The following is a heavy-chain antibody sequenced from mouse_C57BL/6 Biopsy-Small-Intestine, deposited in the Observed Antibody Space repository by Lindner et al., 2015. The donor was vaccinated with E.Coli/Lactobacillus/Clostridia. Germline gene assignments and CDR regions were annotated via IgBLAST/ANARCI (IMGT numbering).Heavy chain of an antibody. CDR3: TRFYYDYVGYFDV. CDR2: IDPETGGT. Sequence: VQLQESGAELVRPGASVTLSCKASGYTFTDYEMHWVKQTPVHGLEWIGAIDPETGGTAYNQKFKGKAILTADKSSSTAYMELRSLTSEDSAVYYCTRFYYDYVGYFDVWGTGTTVTVSS. V-gene: IGHV1-15*01. J-gene: IGHJ1*03. D-gene: IGHD2-4*01. CDR1: GYTFTDYE.